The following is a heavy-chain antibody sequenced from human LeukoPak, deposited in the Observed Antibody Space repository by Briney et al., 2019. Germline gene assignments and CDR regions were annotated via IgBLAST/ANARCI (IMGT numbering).Heavy chain of an antibody. J-gene: IGHJ4*02. CDR1: GFTFNSYS. D-gene: IGHD6-19*01. Sequence: PGVSLRLSCSASGFTFNSYSMNCVRQAPGKGLEWVSFISSSSSTIYYADSVKGRFTISRYNAKNSLDLQTNSLRDEDTAVYYCASVTVAVAGDFDYWGQGTLVTVSS. V-gene: IGHV3-48*02. CDR3: ASVTVAVAGDFDY. CDR2: ISSSSSTI.